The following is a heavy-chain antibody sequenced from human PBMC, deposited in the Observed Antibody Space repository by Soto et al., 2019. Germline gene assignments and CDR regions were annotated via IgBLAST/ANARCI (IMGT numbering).Heavy chain of an antibody. CDR2: IHSHGST. J-gene: IGHJ4*02. D-gene: IGHD6-19*01. CDR3: AKALQWLVLDY. V-gene: IGHV3-66*01. Sequence: EMQVAESGGTLVQPGGSLRLSCTASGFSVRNDYISWVRQAPGKGLEWVSVIHSHGSTYYADSVKGRFSISRDTSKNTMYLQMNSLRAEDTAIYYCAKALQWLVLDYWDQGTLVTVSS. CDR1: GFSVRNDY.